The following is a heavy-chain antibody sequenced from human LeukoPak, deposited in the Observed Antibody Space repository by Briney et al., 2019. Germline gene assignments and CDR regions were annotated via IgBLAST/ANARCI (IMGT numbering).Heavy chain of an antibody. Sequence: GGSLRLSCAASGFTFSSFAIHWVRQAPGKGLEWVAVISYDGRNKNYADSVKGRFAISRDNAKNTLDLNLNSLRTEDTAVYYCARDYYDSSGLDYWGQGTLVTVSS. CDR3: ARDYYDSSGLDY. CDR1: GFTFSSFA. D-gene: IGHD3-22*01. CDR2: ISYDGRNK. V-gene: IGHV3-30*09. J-gene: IGHJ4*02.